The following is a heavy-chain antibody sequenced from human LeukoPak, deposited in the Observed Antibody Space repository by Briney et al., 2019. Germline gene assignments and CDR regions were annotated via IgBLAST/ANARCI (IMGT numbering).Heavy chain of an antibody. J-gene: IGHJ3*02. CDR3: ARGRERTYYDFWSGYYPFNHDAFDI. V-gene: IGHV1-8*01. D-gene: IGHD3-3*01. CDR2: MNPNSGNT. Sequence: ASVKVSCKASGYTFTSYDINWVRQATGQGLEWMGWMNPNSGNTGYAQKFQGRVTMTRNTSISTAYMELSSLRSEDTAVYYCARGRERTYYDFWSGYYPFNHDAFDIWGQGTMVTVSS. CDR1: GYTFTSYD.